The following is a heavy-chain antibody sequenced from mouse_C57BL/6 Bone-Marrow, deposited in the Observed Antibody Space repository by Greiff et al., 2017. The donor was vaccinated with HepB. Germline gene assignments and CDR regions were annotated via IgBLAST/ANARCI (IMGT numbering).Heavy chain of an antibody. CDR2: ISSGSSTI. J-gene: IGHJ1*03. CDR1: GFTFSDYG. CDR3: ARSYGSSYWYFGV. V-gene: IGHV5-17*01. D-gene: IGHD1-1*01. Sequence: EVQRVESGGGLVKPGGSLKLSCAASGFTFSDYGMHWVRQAPEKGLEWVAYISSGSSTIYYADTVKGRFTISRDNAKNTLFLQMTSLRSEDTAMYYCARSYGSSYWYFGVWGTGTTVTVSS.